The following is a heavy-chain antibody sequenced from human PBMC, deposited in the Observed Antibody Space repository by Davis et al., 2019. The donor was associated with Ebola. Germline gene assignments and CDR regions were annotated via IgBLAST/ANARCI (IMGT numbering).Heavy chain of an antibody. CDR2: INPHNGNT. CDR3: ARAQFPTTSDH. J-gene: IGHJ4*02. V-gene: IGHV1-18*01. D-gene: IGHD1-1*01. Sequence: ASVKVSCKTSGYTFTSYGITWVRQAPGQGLEWMGWINPHNGNTNYAQNVQGRVTMTTDTSTSTAYMEVGSLKSDDTAVYCCARAQFPTTSDHWGQGTLVTVSS. CDR1: GYTFTSYG.